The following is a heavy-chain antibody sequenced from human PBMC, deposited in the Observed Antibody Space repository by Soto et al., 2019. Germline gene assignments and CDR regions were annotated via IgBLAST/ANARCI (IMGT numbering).Heavy chain of an antibody. J-gene: IGHJ1*01. D-gene: IGHD3-22*01. V-gene: IGHV2-70*12. CDR3: ARFGYYYAPGSPLAH. Sequence: SGPTLVNPTGTLTLTGTLSGFRLSSNGMSVSWIRQPPRQALEWLAVIDWDGDQYYSTSLTTRLTISKDTSKNQVVLRLTNVDPADTATYFCARFGYYYAPGSPLAHRAQRTPVTVSS. CDR1: GFRLSSNGMS. CDR2: IDWDGDQ.